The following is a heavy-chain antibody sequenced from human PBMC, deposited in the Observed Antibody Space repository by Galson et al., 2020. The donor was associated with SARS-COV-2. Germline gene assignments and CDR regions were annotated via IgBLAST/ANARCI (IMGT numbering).Heavy chain of an antibody. J-gene: IGHJ5*02. V-gene: IGHV4-4*02. CDR3: ARCQSLEFDP. CDR1: GVSINSINW. CDR2: ISETGTT. Sequence: ASETLSLTCGVSGVSINSINWWSWVRQSPGKGMEWIGEISETGTTNYNPSLKSRVTISIDKSNNQFSLNLTSVTAADTAVYYCARCQSLEFDPWGQGILVTVSS.